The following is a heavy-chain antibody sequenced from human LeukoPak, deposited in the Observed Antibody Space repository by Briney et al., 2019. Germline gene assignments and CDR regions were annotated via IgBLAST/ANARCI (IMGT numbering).Heavy chain of an antibody. V-gene: IGHV3-23*01. Sequence: GGSLRLSCAASGFTFSSYAMSWVRQAPGKGLEWVSAISGSGGSTYYADSVKGRFTISRDNAKNSLYLQMNSLRAEDTALYYCAKDPVGGGYSYGYFDYWGQGTLVTVSS. CDR2: ISGSGGST. J-gene: IGHJ4*02. CDR1: GFTFSSYA. D-gene: IGHD5-18*01. CDR3: AKDPVGGGYSYGYFDY.